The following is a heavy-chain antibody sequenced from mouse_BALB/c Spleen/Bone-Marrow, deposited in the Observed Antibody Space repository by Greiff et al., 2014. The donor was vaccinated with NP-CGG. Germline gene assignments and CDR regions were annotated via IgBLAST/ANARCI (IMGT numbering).Heavy chain of an antibody. CDR2: INPYNDGT. D-gene: IGHD1-1*01. J-gene: IGHJ4*01. Sequence: EVQVVESGPELVKPGASVKMSCKASGYTFTSYVMHWVKQKPGQGLEWIGYINPYNDGTKYNEKFKGKATLTSDKSSSTAYMELSSLTSEGSAVYYCARGITTVVPYAMDYWGQGTSVTVSS. CDR1: GYTFTSYV. CDR3: ARGITTVVPYAMDY. V-gene: IGHV1-14*01.